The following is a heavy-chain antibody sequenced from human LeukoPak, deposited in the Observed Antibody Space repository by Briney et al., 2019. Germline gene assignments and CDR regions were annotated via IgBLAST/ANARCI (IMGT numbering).Heavy chain of an antibody. D-gene: IGHD3-22*01. CDR3: AKSASVDYYDSSGSWNY. J-gene: IGHJ4*02. CDR1: GFTFSSYE. CDR2: ISGSGGST. Sequence: PGGSLRLSCAASGFTFSSYEMNWVRQAPGKGLEWVSAISGSGGSTYYADSVKGRFTISRDNSKNTLYLQMNSLRAEDTAVYYCAKSASVDYYDSSGSWNYWGQGTLVTVSS. V-gene: IGHV3-23*01.